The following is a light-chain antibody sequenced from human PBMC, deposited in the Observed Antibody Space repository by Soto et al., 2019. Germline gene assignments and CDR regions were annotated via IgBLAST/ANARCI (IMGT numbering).Light chain of an antibody. CDR1: QSISSW. Sequence: DMQMTQSPSTLSASVGDRVTITCRASQSISSWLAWYQQKPGKAPKLLIYKASSLESGVPSRFSGSGSGTEFILTISSLQPDDFATYYCQEYNSYSYTFGQGTKQEIK. CDR2: KAS. J-gene: IGKJ2*01. V-gene: IGKV1-5*03. CDR3: QEYNSYSYT.